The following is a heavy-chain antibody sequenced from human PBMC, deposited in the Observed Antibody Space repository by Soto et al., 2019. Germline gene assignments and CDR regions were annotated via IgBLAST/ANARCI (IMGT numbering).Heavy chain of an antibody. CDR3: AKDPDIPGRGTYWTH. V-gene: IGHV3-30*18. Sequence: PGGFLRLSCAASGVIFRSYGMHWVRQAPGKGLEWVAVTSYDGSKKYYADSVKGRFTVSRDNSKNTLYLQMNSLRAEDTAVYYCAKDPDIPGRGTYWTHWGQGTLVTVSS. CDR2: TSYDGSKK. CDR1: GVIFRSYG. D-gene: IGHD2-8*02. J-gene: IGHJ4*02.